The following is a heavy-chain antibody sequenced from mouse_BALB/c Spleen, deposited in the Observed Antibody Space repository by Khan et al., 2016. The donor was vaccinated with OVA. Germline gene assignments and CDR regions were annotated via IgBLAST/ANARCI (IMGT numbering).Heavy chain of an antibody. V-gene: IGHV1-61*01. Sequence: QVQLQQPGAELVRPGASVKLSCKASGYSFTSNWMNWVKQRPGQGLEWIGIIHPSDSETRLNQKFKDKATLTVDKSSSTAYMQLSSPTSEDSVVYYCARGNTASYWYFDVWGAGTTVTVSS. CDR1: GYSFTSNW. D-gene: IGHD1-2*01. CDR3: ARGNTASYWYFDV. J-gene: IGHJ1*01. CDR2: IHPSDSET.